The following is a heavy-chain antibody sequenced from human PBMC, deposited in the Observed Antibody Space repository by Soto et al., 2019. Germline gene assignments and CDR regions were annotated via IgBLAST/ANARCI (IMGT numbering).Heavy chain of an antibody. V-gene: IGHV4-4*07. CDR1: GGSISSYY. D-gene: IGHD3-3*01. CDR2: IYTSGST. CDR3: ARVRAGFWSGVFDY. Sequence: TSETLSLTCTVSGGSISSYYWSWIRQPAGKGLEWIGRIYTSGSTNYNPSLKSRVTMSVDTSKNQFSLKLSSVTAADTAVYYCARVRAGFWSGVFDYWGQGTLVTVSS. J-gene: IGHJ4*02.